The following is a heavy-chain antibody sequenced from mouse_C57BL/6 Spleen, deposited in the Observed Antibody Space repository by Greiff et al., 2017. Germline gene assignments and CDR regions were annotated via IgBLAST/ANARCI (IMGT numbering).Heavy chain of an antibody. CDR2: ISSGGDYI. Sequence: EVHLVESGEGLVKPGGSLKLSCAASGFTFSSYAMSWVRQTPEKRLEWVAYISSGGDYIYYADTVKGRFTISRDNARNTLYLQMSSLKSEDTAMYYCTRDYDGYYWFAYWGQGTLVTVSA. J-gene: IGHJ3*01. D-gene: IGHD2-3*01. CDR3: TRDYDGYYWFAY. V-gene: IGHV5-9-1*02. CDR1: GFTFSSYA.